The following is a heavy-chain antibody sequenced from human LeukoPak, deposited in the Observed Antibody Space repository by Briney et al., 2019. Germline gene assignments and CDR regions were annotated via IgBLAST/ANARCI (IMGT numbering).Heavy chain of an antibody. CDR3: AKDQLTGGYNYGYGTFDI. Sequence: GGVLRLSCAASGFTFSTYAMSWVRQAPGKGLEWVSIISGRDGYTHYADAVKGRSTISRDNSKNTLYLQMISLRAEDTAVYYCAKDQLTGGYNYGYGTFDILGQGTMVTVSS. D-gene: IGHD5-18*01. CDR1: GFTFSTYA. V-gene: IGHV3-23*01. CDR2: ISGRDGYT. J-gene: IGHJ3*02.